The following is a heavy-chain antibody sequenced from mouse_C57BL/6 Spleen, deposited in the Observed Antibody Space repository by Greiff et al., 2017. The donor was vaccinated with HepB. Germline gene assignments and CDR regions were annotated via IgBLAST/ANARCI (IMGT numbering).Heavy chain of an antibody. CDR3: ARRNYDGSSWYFDV. CDR1: GFTFSDYG. D-gene: IGHD1-1*01. J-gene: IGHJ1*03. V-gene: IGHV5-17*01. CDR2: ISSGSSTI. Sequence: EVQGVESGGGLVKPGGSPKLSCAASGFTFSDYGMHWVRQAPEKGLEWVAYISSGSSTIYYADTVKGRFTISRDNAKNTLFLQMTSLRSEDTAMYYCARRNYDGSSWYFDVWGTGTTVTVSS.